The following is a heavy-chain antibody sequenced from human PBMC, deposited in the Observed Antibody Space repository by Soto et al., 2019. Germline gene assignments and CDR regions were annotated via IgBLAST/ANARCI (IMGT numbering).Heavy chain of an antibody. CDR2: IKEDGSST. CDR3: ARNYYAFDI. D-gene: IGHD3-10*01. V-gene: IGHV3-7*01. CDR1: GFTFSSYW. J-gene: IGHJ3*02. Sequence: PGGSLRLSCTASGFTFSSYWMSWVRQAPGKGLEWVASIKEDGSSTSYADSVKGRFTISRDNAKNTLYLQMNSLRAEDTAVYYCARNYYAFDIWGQGTMVTVSS.